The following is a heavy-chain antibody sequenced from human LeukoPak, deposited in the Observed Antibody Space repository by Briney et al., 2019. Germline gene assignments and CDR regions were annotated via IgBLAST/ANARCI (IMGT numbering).Heavy chain of an antibody. Sequence: WASVKVSCKASGYTLTTYNINWVRQAPGQGLEWMGWISGYNGNTNYAQKLQGRVTMTTDTSTSTAYMELRSLRSDDTAVYYCARATSTSCYEDYWGQGTLVTVSS. V-gene: IGHV1-18*01. J-gene: IGHJ4*02. CDR2: ISGYNGNT. CDR1: GYTLTTYN. CDR3: ARATSTSCYEDY. D-gene: IGHD2-2*01.